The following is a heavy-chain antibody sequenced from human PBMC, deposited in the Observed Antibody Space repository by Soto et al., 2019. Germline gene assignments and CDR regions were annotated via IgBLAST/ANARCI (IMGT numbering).Heavy chain of an antibody. D-gene: IGHD2-2*01. J-gene: IGHJ6*03. Sequence: QVQLVESGGGVVQPGRSLRLSCAASGFTFSSYGMHWVRQAPGKGLEWVAVISYDGSNKYYADSVKGRFTISRDNSKNTRCLQMNSLRAEDTAVYYCAGDIVVVPAASKPYYYYMDVWGKGTTVTVSS. V-gene: IGHV3-30*03. CDR2: ISYDGSNK. CDR3: AGDIVVVPAASKPYYYYMDV. CDR1: GFTFSSYG.